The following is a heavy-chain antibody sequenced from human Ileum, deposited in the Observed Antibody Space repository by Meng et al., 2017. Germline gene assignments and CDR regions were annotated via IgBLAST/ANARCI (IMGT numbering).Heavy chain of an antibody. J-gene: IGHJ4*02. CDR2: MQNSGTI. CDR3: ARHIGVTGTRGFDF. D-gene: IGHD6-19*01. V-gene: IGHV4-4*02. CDR1: GGSVNSGNW. Sequence: QGQRVRPAPVLGHPSGTRPLPWAVPGGSVNSGNWWSWVRQPPRKGLEWIGEMQNSGTINYNPSLKSLVTISLDTSTNQLSLRLASVAAADTAVYYCARHIGVTGTRGFDFWGQGTLVTVSS.